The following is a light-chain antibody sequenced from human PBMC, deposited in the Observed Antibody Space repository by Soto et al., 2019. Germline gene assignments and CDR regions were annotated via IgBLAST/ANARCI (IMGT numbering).Light chain of an antibody. CDR2: DAS. CDR3: QQYNKWPQT. J-gene: IGKJ2*01. CDR1: QSVGSD. Sequence: EIVMTQSPATLSVSPGERATLSCRASQSVGSDLAWYQQKPGQAPRLLIYDASIRATGFPARFSGSGSGTEFTLTVSSLQSEDFAVYYCQQYNKWPQTFGQGTKLEIK. V-gene: IGKV3-15*01.